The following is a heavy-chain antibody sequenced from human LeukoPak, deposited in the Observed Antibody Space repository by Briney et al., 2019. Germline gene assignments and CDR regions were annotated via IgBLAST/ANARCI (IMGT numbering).Heavy chain of an antibody. V-gene: IGHV4-34*01. CDR2: INHGGST. Sequence: SETLSLTCAVYGGSFSGDFWSWIRQSPGEGLEWIGEINHGGSTTYNPSLQSRVTMSVDTSTNQISLKMTSVTAADTAVYYCARAPRRGSGSYYNPVYFDYWGQGTLVTVSS. J-gene: IGHJ4*02. CDR3: ARAPRRGSGSYYNPVYFDY. CDR1: GGSFSGDF. D-gene: IGHD3-10*01.